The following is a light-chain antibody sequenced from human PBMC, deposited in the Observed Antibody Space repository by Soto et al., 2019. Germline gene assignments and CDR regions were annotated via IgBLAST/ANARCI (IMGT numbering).Light chain of an antibody. Sequence: EIVMTQSPATLSVSPGERATLSCRASQSISSTLAWYQQKPGQAPRLLIYGASTRATGIPARFSGSGSGTEFTLTISSLQSEDFAVYYGQQYSDSPPAFGGGPRWRSN. CDR1: QSISST. J-gene: IGKJ4*01. CDR3: QQYSDSPPA. V-gene: IGKV3-15*01. CDR2: GAS.